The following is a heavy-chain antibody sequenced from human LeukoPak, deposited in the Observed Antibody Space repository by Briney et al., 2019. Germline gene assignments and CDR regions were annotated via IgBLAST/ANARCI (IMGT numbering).Heavy chain of an antibody. CDR2: ISGDGGST. D-gene: IGHD1-14*01. CDR3: AEDVYGRFDY. Sequence: GGSLRLSCAASGFTFDDYAMHWVRQAPGKGLEWASLISGDGGSTYYADSVKGRFTISRDNSKNSLYLQMNSLRTEDTALYYCAEDVYGRFDYWGQGTLVTVSS. CDR1: GFTFDDYA. V-gene: IGHV3-43*02. J-gene: IGHJ4*02.